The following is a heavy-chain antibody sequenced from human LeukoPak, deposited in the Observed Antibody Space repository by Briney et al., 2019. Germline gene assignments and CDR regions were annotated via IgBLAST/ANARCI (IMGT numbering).Heavy chain of an antibody. CDR1: GGSFSGYY. V-gene: IGHV4-34*01. Sequence: SETLSLICAVYGGSFSGYYWSWIRQPPGKGLEWIGEINHSGSTNYNPSLKSRVTISVDTSKNQFSLKLSSVTAADTAVYYCARGRDGYNYDAFDIWGQGTMVTVSS. CDR2: INHSGST. D-gene: IGHD5-24*01. CDR3: ARGRDGYNYDAFDI. J-gene: IGHJ3*02.